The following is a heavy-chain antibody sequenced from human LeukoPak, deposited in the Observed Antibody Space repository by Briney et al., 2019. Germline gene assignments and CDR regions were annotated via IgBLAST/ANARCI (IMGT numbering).Heavy chain of an antibody. Sequence: SETLSLTCTVSGGSISSYYWSWIRQPPGKGLEWIGYIYYSGSTNYNPSLKSRVTISVDTSKNQFSLKLSSVTAADTAVYYCARETDLYYYGSGSSYYGMDVWGQGTTVTVSS. CDR3: ARETDLYYYGSGSSYYGMDV. J-gene: IGHJ6*02. V-gene: IGHV4-59*12. CDR1: GGSISSYY. D-gene: IGHD3-10*01. CDR2: IYYSGST.